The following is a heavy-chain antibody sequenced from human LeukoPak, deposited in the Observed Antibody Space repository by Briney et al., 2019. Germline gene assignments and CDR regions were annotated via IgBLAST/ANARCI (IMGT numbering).Heavy chain of an antibody. D-gene: IGHD2-2*01. Sequence: PGGSLRLSCSASGFSLSDYGMSWVRQAPGKGLEWVSYITMNSVRFYADSVKGRFTISRDNDKNSVYLQMNSLRDEDTAVYFCTRGRYQLLWPNDSWGQGSLVTVSS. CDR1: GFSLSDYG. CDR3: TRGRYQLLWPNDS. J-gene: IGHJ4*02. CDR2: ITMNSVR. V-gene: IGHV3-48*02.